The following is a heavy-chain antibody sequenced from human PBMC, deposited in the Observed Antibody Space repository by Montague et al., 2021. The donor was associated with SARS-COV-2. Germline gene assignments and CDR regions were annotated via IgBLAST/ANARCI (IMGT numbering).Heavy chain of an antibody. CDR1: GFSLSTSAVG. Sequence: PALVKPTQTLTLTCTFSGFSLSTSAVGVGWIRQPPGKALQWLALIYWDDDKRYSPSLKTRLTVTKDTSKNQVVLTMTNMDPVDTATYYCAHLHTGFWSDYEAVWGQGTTVTVSS. CDR3: AHLHTGFWSDYEAV. D-gene: IGHD3-3*01. J-gene: IGHJ6*02. V-gene: IGHV2-5*02. CDR2: IYWDDDK.